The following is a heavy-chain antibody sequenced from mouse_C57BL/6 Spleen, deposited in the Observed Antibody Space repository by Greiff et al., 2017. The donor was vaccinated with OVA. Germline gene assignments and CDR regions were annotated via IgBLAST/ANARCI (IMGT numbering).Heavy chain of an antibody. V-gene: IGHV6-3*01. D-gene: IGHD2-3*01. CDR3: TGSIYDGYYNYWYFDV. CDR1: GFTFSNYW. CDR2: IRLKSDNYAT. J-gene: IGHJ1*03. Sequence: EVKLMESGGGLVQPGGSMKLSCVASGFTFSNYWMNWVRQSPEKGLEWVAQIRLKSDNYATHYAESVKGRFTISRDDSKSSVYLQMNNLRAEDTGIYYCTGSIYDGYYNYWYFDVWGTGTTVTVSS.